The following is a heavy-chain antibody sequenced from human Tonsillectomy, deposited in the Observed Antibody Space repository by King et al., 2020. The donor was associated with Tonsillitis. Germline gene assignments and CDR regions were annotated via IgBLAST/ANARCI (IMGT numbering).Heavy chain of an antibody. V-gene: IGHV3-23*04. CDR1: GFTFSNYA. J-gene: IGHJ4*02. CDR2: ISEGGSTA. CDR3: AKQIAVAGPNFDY. D-gene: IGHD6-19*01. Sequence: VQLVESGGGLVQPGGSLRLSCAASGFTFSNYAINWVRQAPGKGLEWVSGISEGGSTANYADSVKGRFTMSRDNAKNTLFLEMDSLRVEDTAIYYCAKQIAVAGPNFDYWGQGTLVTVSS.